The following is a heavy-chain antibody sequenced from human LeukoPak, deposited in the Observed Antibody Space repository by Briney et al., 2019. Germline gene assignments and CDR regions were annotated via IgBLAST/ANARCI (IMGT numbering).Heavy chain of an antibody. Sequence: QPGRSLRLSCAASGFTFSSYAMHWVRQAPGKGLEWVAVISYDGSNKYYADSVKGRFTISRDNSKNTLYLQMNSLRAEDTAVYYCVKGDTYYYDSSGLNWFDPWGQGTLVTVSS. CDR2: ISYDGSNK. D-gene: IGHD3-22*01. J-gene: IGHJ5*02. V-gene: IGHV3-30*04. CDR3: VKGDTYYYDSSGLNWFDP. CDR1: GFTFSSYA.